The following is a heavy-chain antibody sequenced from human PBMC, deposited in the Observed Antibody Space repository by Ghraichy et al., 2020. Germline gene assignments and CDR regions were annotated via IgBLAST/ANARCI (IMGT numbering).Heavy chain of an antibody. J-gene: IGHJ4*02. Sequence: LSLTCAASGFTFSSYAMSWVRQAPGKGLEWVSAISGSGGSTYYADSVKGRFTISRDNSKNTLYLQMNSLRAEDTAVYYCAKNRWEPFDYWGQGTLVTVSS. CDR2: ISGSGGST. CDR1: GFTFSSYA. D-gene: IGHD1-26*01. V-gene: IGHV3-23*01. CDR3: AKNRWEPFDY.